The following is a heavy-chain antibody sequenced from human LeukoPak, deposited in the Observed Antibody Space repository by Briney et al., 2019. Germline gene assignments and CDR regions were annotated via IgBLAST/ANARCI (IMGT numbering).Heavy chain of an antibody. D-gene: IGHD2/OR15-2a*01. Sequence: GGSLRLSCAASGFTFSSYEMHWVRQAPGKGLEWVSYISSSGSTIYYADSVKGRFTISRDNAKNSLYLQMNSLRAEDTAVYYCARDSGTFYPDFDYWGQGTLVTVSS. V-gene: IGHV3-48*03. CDR1: GFTFSSYE. J-gene: IGHJ4*02. CDR2: ISSSGSTI. CDR3: ARDSGTFYPDFDY.